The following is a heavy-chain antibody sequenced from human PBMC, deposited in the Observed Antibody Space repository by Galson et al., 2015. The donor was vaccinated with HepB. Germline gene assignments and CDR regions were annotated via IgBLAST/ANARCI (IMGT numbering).Heavy chain of an antibody. CDR2: VWYDGSKK. CDR1: GFVFRNYG. V-gene: IGHV3-33*01. Sequence: SLRLSCAASGFVFRNYGVHWVRQAPGKGLEWVAVVWYDGSKKYYSDSVKGRFTVSRDDSTNTAYLQLSNLRVEDTAVYFCARPGPDGGGFDHWGQGTLVTVSS. J-gene: IGHJ4*02. CDR3: ARPGPDGGGFDH. D-gene: IGHD3-16*01.